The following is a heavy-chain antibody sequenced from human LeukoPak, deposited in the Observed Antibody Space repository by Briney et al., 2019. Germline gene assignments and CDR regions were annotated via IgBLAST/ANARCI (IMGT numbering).Heavy chain of an antibody. CDR3: ARGLVGANDAFDI. Sequence: SETLSLTCTVSGGSISSYYWGWIRQPAGEGLEWIGRIYTSGSTNYNPSLKSRVTMSVDTSKNQFSLKLSSVTAADTAVYYCARGLVGANDAFDIWGQGTMVTVSS. CDR2: IYTSGST. CDR1: GGSISSYY. V-gene: IGHV4-4*07. D-gene: IGHD1-26*01. J-gene: IGHJ3*02.